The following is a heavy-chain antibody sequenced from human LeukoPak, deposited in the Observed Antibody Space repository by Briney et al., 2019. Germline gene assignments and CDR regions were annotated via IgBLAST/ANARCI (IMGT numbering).Heavy chain of an antibody. Sequence: GGSLRLSCAASGFTVSSNYMSWVRQAPGKGLEWVSVIYSGGSTYYADSVKGRFTISRDNSKNTLYLQMNSLRAEDTAVYYCARVLRDGYNYFDYWGQGTLVTVSS. D-gene: IGHD5-24*01. V-gene: IGHV3-53*01. J-gene: IGHJ4*02. CDR1: GFTVSSNY. CDR3: ARVLRDGYNYFDY. CDR2: IYSGGST.